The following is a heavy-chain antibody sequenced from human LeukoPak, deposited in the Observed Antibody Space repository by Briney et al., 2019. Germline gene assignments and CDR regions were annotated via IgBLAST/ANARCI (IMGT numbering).Heavy chain of an antibody. CDR1: GGSISSSSYY. CDR3: ARLTTVTNAFDI. Sequence: SETLSLTCTVSGGSISSSSYYWGWIRQPPGKGLEWIGSIYYSGSTYYNPSLKSRVTISVGTSKNQFSLKLSSVTAADTAVYYCARLTTVTNAFDIWGQGTMVTVSS. J-gene: IGHJ3*02. V-gene: IGHV4-39*01. CDR2: IYYSGST. D-gene: IGHD4-17*01.